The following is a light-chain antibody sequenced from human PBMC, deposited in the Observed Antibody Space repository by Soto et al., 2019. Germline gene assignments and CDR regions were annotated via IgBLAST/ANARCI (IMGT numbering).Light chain of an antibody. CDR3: QQYNNWPRT. J-gene: IGKJ1*01. CDR1: QSVSSK. Sequence: EIVMTQSPGTLSVSPAERSTLSCMASQSVSSKLAWYQHKPGQAPRLLIYGASTRATDIPATFSGSGSGTQFTLTISSLQSEDFAVYYCQQYNNWPRTFGQGTKVDIK. CDR2: GAS. V-gene: IGKV3-15*01.